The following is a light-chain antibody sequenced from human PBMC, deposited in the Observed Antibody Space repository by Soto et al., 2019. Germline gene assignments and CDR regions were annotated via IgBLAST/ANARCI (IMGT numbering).Light chain of an antibody. Sequence: QSVLTQPASVSGSPGQSITISCTGTSSDVGGYNYVSWYQQHPGKAPKLMIYDVSNRPSGVSNRFSGSKSGNTASLTISGRQAEDEADYYCSSYTSSSTLPVFGGGTKLTVL. J-gene: IGLJ2*01. CDR3: SSYTSSSTLPV. CDR1: SSDVGGYNY. CDR2: DVS. V-gene: IGLV2-14*01.